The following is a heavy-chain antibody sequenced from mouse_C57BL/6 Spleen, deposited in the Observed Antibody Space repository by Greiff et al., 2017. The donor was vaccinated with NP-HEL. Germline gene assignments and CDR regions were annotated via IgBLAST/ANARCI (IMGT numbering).Heavy chain of an antibody. D-gene: IGHD2-13*01. CDR3: AGGDDAMDY. V-gene: IGHV1-52*01. CDR1: GYAFTRYW. Sequence: VQLLQSGAELVRPGSSVKLSCKASGYAFTRYWMHWVKQRPIQGLEWIGHIDPSDSETNYNHKFQDQATLTVDKSSSTAYMPRSSLTSEDSAVYYCAGGDDAMDYWGQGTSVTVSS. J-gene: IGHJ4*01. CDR2: IDPSDSET.